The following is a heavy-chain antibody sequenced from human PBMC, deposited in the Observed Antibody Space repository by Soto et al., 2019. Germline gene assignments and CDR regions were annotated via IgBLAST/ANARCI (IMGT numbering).Heavy chain of an antibody. J-gene: IGHJ4*02. CDR3: AKDHGRSVLRFLEYKYYFDY. CDR1: GFTFSSYA. Sequence: EVQLLESGGGLVQPGGSLRLSCAASGFTFSSYAMSWVRQAPGKGLEWVSAISGSGGSTYYADSVKGRFTISRDNSKNTLYLQMNSLRAEDTAVYYCAKDHGRSVLRFLEYKYYFDYWGQGTLVTVSS. V-gene: IGHV3-23*01. CDR2: ISGSGGST. D-gene: IGHD3-3*01.